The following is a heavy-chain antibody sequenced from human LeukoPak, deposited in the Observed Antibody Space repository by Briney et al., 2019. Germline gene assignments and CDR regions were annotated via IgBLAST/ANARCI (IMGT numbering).Heavy chain of an antibody. Sequence: GGSLRLSCAASGFTFSSYAMPWARQAPGKGLEWVAVISYDGSNKYYADSVKGRFTISRDNSKNTLYLQMNSLRAEDTAVYYCARDAPLGDYYYMDVWGKGTTVTVSS. CDR1: GFTFSSYA. D-gene: IGHD3-16*01. J-gene: IGHJ6*03. CDR3: ARDAPLGDYYYMDV. CDR2: ISYDGSNK. V-gene: IGHV3-30*01.